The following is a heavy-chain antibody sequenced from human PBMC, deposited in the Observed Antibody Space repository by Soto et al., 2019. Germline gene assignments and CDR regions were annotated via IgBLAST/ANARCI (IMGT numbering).Heavy chain of an antibody. CDR1: GFTFSDSS. J-gene: IGHJ5*02. CDR2: ISSGTSYT. V-gene: IGHV3-11*06. CDR3: ARSVVSSTRFDP. D-gene: IGHD6-13*01. Sequence: QVQLVESGGGLVWPGGSLRLSCAASGFTFSDSSMNWIRQAPGKGLEWVSYISSGTSYTNYADSVKGRFTISRDNAKNSLFLHLNSLRAEDTAVYYGARSVVSSTRFDPWGQGTLVTVSS.